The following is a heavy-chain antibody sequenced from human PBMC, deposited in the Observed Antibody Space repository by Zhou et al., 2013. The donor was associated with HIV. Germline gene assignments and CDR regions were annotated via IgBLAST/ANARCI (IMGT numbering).Heavy chain of an antibody. CDR1: GYTFTNYY. D-gene: IGHD4-4*01. V-gene: IGHV1-69*06. J-gene: IGHJ5*02. CDR3: AMGPLTAVSWLDP. CDR2: IIPIFEAA. Sequence: QVQLVQSGAEVKKPGASVKISCKASGYTFTNYYIHWVRQAPGQGLEWMGGIIPIFEAASYARKFQGRLTITADKSTTTGYMELSSLTSEDTAVYYCAMGPLTAVSWLDPWGQGTLITVSS.